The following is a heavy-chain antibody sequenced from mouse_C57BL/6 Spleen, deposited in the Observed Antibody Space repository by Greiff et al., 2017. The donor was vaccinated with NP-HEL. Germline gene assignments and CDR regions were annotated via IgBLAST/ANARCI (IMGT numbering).Heavy chain of an antibody. J-gene: IGHJ3*01. D-gene: IGHD2-14*01. CDR2: IDPSDSYT. CDR3: ARRPGTGFAY. Sequence: QVQLKESGAELVMPGASVKLSCKASGYTFTSYWMHWVKQRPGQGLEWIGEIDPSDSYTNYNQKFKGKSTLTVDKSSSTPYMQLSSLTSEDSAVYYCARRPGTGFAYWGQGTLVTVSA. CDR1: GYTFTSYW. V-gene: IGHV1-69*01.